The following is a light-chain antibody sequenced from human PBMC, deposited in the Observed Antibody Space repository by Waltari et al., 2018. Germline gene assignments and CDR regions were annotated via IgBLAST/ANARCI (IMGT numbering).Light chain of an antibody. J-gene: IGKJ2*01. Sequence: DIQMTQSPSSLSASVGDRVTITCRAIQSISSSLNWYQQKPGKAPKLLIYAASSLQSGVPSRFSVSGSGTDFTLTISSLQPEDFATYYCQQSYSTPYTFGQGTKLEIK. CDR2: AAS. CDR3: QQSYSTPYT. V-gene: IGKV1-39*01. CDR1: QSISSS.